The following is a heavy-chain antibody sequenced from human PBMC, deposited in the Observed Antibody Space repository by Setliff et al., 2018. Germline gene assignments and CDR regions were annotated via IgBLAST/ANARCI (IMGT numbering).Heavy chain of an antibody. CDR1: GFTFGDYA. D-gene: IGHD2-2*01. CDR2: IRSKIYGGTT. CDR3: SRDPDCSSTRCHYNSYYMDV. J-gene: IGHJ6*03. V-gene: IGHV3-49*04. Sequence: PGGSLRLSCTASGFTFGDYAMSWVRLAPGKGLEWVGFIRSKIYGGTTEYAASVKGRFTISRDDSKSIAYLQMNNLRTEDTAMYYCSRDPDCSSTRCHYNSYYMDVWGKGTTVTVSS.